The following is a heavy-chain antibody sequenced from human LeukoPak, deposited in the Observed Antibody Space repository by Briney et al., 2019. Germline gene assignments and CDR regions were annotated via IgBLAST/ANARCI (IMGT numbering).Heavy chain of an antibody. CDR1: GFTFSSYG. CDR3: AKLVGATTHDY. D-gene: IGHD1-26*01. V-gene: IGHV3-30*18. CDR2: ISYDGSNK. Sequence: GGSLRLSGAGSGFTFSSYGMHWVRQAPGKGLEWVAVISYDGSNKYYADSVKGRFTISRDNSKNTLYLQMNSLRAEDTAVYYCAKLVGATTHDYWGQGTLVTVSS. J-gene: IGHJ4*02.